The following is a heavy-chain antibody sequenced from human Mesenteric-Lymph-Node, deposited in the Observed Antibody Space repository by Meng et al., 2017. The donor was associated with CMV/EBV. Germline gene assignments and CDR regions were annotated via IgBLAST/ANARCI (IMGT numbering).Heavy chain of an antibody. CDR3: ARVGYCGSTSCSSYDFDY. V-gene: IGHV4-30-4*08. D-gene: IGHD2-2*01. Sequence: IRSGDYYWSWIRQRPGKGLEWIGYIYYSGSTYYNPSLKSRVTISVDTSKNQFSLKLSSVTAADTAVYYCARVGYCGSTSCSSYDFDYWGQGTLVTVSS. CDR1: IRSGDYY. CDR2: IYYSGST. J-gene: IGHJ4*02.